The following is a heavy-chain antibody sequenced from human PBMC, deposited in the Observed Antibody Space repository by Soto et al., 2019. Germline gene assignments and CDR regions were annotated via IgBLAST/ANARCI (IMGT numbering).Heavy chain of an antibody. CDR1: GGTFSSYA. Sequence: SVKFSCKASGGTFSSYAISWVRQAPGQGLEWMGGIIPIFGTANYAQKFQGRVTITADESTSTAYMELSSLRSEDTAVYYCALSLKLYDSSGYYFDYWGQGTLVTVSS. J-gene: IGHJ4*02. CDR2: IIPIFGTA. V-gene: IGHV1-69*13. CDR3: ALSLKLYDSSGYYFDY. D-gene: IGHD3-22*01.